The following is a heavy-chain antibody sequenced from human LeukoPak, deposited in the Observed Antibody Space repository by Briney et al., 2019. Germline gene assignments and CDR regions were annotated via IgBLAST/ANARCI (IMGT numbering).Heavy chain of an antibody. D-gene: IGHD4-17*01. V-gene: IGHV3-66*01. J-gene: IGHJ4*02. CDR2: IYSGGST. CDR1: EFSVGSNY. CDR3: ASSLYGDYSLDY. Sequence: GGSLRLSCAASEFSVGSNYMTWVRQAPGKGLEWVSLIYSGGSTYYADSVKGRFTISRDNSKNTLYLQMNSLRAEDTAVYYCASSLYGDYSLDYWGQGTLVTVSS.